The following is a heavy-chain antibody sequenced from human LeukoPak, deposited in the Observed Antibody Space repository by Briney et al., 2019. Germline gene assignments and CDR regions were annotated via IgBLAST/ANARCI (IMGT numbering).Heavy chain of an antibody. Sequence: GGSPRLSRAASGVTLSSYVMSWGRQAPGEGVWWGSAISCIVGSKCYEDSVKGRFTIYKNNSNNTLYLQMNSLRAEDTAVYYCAKEENGDGSRTDYWGQGTLVTVSS. CDR2: ISCIVGSK. D-gene: IGHD4-17*01. CDR3: AKEENGDGSRTDY. J-gene: IGHJ4*02. V-gene: IGHV3-23*01. CDR1: GVTLSSYV.